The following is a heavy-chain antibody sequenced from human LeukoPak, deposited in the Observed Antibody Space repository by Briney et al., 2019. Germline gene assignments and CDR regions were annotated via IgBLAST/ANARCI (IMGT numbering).Heavy chain of an antibody. Sequence: PGGSLRLSCAASGFTFSIYSMNWVRQAPGKGLEWVSHISGNRDTIYHADSVKGRFTVSRDNSKNTLYLQMGSLRAEDMAVYYCARDEMYDSSGYYHYYFDYWGQGTLVTVSS. V-gene: IGHV3-48*01. CDR2: ISGNRDTI. D-gene: IGHD3-22*01. CDR3: ARDEMYDSSGYYHYYFDY. CDR1: GFTFSIYS. J-gene: IGHJ4*02.